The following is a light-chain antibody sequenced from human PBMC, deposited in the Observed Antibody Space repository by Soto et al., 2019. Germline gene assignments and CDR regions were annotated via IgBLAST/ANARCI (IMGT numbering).Light chain of an antibody. J-gene: IGKJ1*01. CDR1: QSVSIL. CDR3: QQYNNWPRT. CDR2: GAT. V-gene: IGKV3-15*01. Sequence: EIVFTQSPATLSLSPGERSPLSCRASQSVSILLAWYQQKPGQAPRILIHGATTRATGIPARFSGSGSGTELTINISRLKYEDFEVYYCQQYNNWPRTFGPGTKVDIK.